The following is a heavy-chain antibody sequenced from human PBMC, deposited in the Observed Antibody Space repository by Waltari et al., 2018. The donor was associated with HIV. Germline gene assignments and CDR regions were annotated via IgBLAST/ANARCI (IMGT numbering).Heavy chain of an antibody. CDR2: IRGGGET. CDR3: VKDSGRAADVFDL. D-gene: IGHD3-10*01. V-gene: IGHV3-23*01. CDR1: GFIFTGFA. J-gene: IGHJ3*01. Sequence: QLLESGGGLVEPGGYLRLSCAASGFIFTGFAMDWVRQAPGKGLEWVSAIRGGGETFYADSVKGRFTISRDNSKNTLYLQMNSLRADDAAVYYCVKDSGRAADVFDLWGQGTMVTVSS.